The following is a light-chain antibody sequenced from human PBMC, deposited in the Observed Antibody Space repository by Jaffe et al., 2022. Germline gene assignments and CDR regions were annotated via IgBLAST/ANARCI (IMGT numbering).Light chain of an antibody. V-gene: IGLV2-14*03. CDR2: DVT. Sequence: QSALTQPASVSGSPGQSISISCTGTSSDIGFYNFVSWYQQHPGEAPKLMIYDVTNRPSGVSSRFSGSKSGNTASLTISGLQTEDEADYYCSSFTTSTTWVFGGGTKLTVL. CDR1: SSDIGFYNF. CDR3: SSFTTSTTWV. J-gene: IGLJ3*02.